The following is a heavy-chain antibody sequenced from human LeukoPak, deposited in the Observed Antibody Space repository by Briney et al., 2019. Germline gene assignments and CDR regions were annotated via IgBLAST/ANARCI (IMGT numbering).Heavy chain of an antibody. CDR3: AKYLSRAFDS. J-gene: IGHJ4*02. V-gene: IGHV3-7*01. D-gene: IGHD2/OR15-2a*01. CDR1: GFTFRNYW. Sequence: GGSLRLSCAASGFTFRNYWMTWVRQAPGKGLEWVATIKQDGSEKYYVDSVKGRFTVSRDNARNLLYLHMSSLRAEDTAVYYCAKYLSRAFDSWGQGILVSVSS. CDR2: IKQDGSEK.